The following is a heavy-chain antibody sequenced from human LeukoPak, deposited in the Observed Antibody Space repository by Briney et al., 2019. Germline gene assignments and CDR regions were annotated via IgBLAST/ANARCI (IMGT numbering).Heavy chain of an antibody. CDR1: GGSISTNNW. CDR2: ISQSGST. Sequence: SGTLSLTCADSGGSISTNNWLSWVRQPPGKGLEWIGEISQSGSTNYNPSLKSRITISIDKSKNQFSLKLSSVTAADTAVYYCARASSDFDCWGQGTLVTVSS. V-gene: IGHV4-4*02. J-gene: IGHJ4*02. CDR3: ARASSDFDC.